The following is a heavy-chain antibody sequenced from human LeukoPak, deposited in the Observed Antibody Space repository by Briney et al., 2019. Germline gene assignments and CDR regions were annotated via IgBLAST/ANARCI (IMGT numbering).Heavy chain of an antibody. CDR3: LKDVSTVWSFVS. J-gene: IGHJ4*02. CDR1: GFTYNNYG. V-gene: IGHV3-30*02. CDR2: ISNVGSEL. Sequence: GRSLRPSCAASGFTYNNYGMDWVRHAPDAGLGWVSFISNVGSELTSADSVKGRLLISRAHSKKSFSVQMNSLTTDATAVYYCLKDVSTVWSFVSWGEGTLVSVSS. D-gene: IGHD2-21*01.